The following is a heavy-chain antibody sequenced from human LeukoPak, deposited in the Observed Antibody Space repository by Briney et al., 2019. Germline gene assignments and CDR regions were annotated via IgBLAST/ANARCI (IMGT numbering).Heavy chain of an antibody. D-gene: IGHD3-3*01. CDR3: ARVLRFLEWFDGMDV. Sequence: SVKVSYKASGGTFSSYAISWVRQAPGQGLEWMGGIIPIFGTANYAQKSQGRVTITADESTSTAYMELSSLRSEDTAVYYCARVLRFLEWFDGMDVWGQGTTVTVSS. J-gene: IGHJ6*02. CDR2: IIPIFGTA. CDR1: GGTFSSYA. V-gene: IGHV1-69*13.